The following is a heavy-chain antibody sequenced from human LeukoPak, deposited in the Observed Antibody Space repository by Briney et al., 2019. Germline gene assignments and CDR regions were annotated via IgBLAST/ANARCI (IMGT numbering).Heavy chain of an antibody. CDR1: GFDFNFFD. CDR3: VEGGWLDD. D-gene: IGHD6-19*01. Sequence: GGSLRLSCAASGFDFNFFDMSWARQAPGKGPEWVSVINGRGEGTTHYADPVNGRFTISRDNSKNTLYLQMNNLRAGDTALYYCVEGGWLDDWGQGTQVTVSS. V-gene: IGHV3-23*01. J-gene: IGHJ4*02. CDR2: INGRGEGTT.